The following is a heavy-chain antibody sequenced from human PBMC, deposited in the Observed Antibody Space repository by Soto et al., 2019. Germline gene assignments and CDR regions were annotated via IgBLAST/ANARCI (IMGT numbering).Heavy chain of an antibody. CDR2: IYYSGST. Sequence: QVQLQESGPGLVKPSQTLSLTCTVSGGSISSGGYYWSWIRQHPGKGLEWIGYIYYSGSTYYNPSLRRRVTISVDTYKNQFSLKLSSVTAADTAVYYCAREGHGNAVDYWGQGTLVTVSS. D-gene: IGHD2-2*01. J-gene: IGHJ4*02. CDR3: AREGHGNAVDY. CDR1: GGSISSGGYY. V-gene: IGHV4-31*03.